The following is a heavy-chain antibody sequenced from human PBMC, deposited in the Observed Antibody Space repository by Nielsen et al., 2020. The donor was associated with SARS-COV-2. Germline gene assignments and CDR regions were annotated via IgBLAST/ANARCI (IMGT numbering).Heavy chain of an antibody. CDR1: GGSISSGSHY. CDR2: IFSRGNT. Sequence: SETLSLTCIVSGGSISSGSHYWSWIRPPPGMGLEWIGYIFSRGNTNYNPSLKRRVTISVDTSKNQFSLKVNSVTAADTAVYYCVRIDMATISVDYWGRGTLVTVSS. J-gene: IGHJ4*02. D-gene: IGHD5-24*01. CDR3: VRIDMATISVDY. V-gene: IGHV4-61*01.